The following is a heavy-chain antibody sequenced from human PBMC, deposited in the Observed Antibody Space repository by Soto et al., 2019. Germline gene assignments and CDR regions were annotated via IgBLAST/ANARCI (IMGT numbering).Heavy chain of an antibody. Sequence: EVQLVESGGGLVKPGGSLRLSCAASGFTFSSYSMNWVRQAPGKGLEWVSSISSSSSYIYYADSVKGRFTISRDNAKNSLHLQMNSLRAEDTAVYYCATVVGATTEDYWGQGTLGTVSS. CDR2: ISSSSSYI. CDR3: ATVVGATTEDY. V-gene: IGHV3-21*01. J-gene: IGHJ4*02. CDR1: GFTFSSYS. D-gene: IGHD1-26*01.